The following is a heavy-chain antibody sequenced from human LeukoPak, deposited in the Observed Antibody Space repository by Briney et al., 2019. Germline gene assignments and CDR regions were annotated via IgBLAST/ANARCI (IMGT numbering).Heavy chain of an antibody. CDR2: ISAYNGNT. CDR1: GYTFTSYG. J-gene: IGHJ4*02. D-gene: IGHD3-22*01. Sequence: VASVKVSCKASGYTFTSYGISWVRQAPGQGLEWMGWISAYNGNTNYAQKLQGRVTMTTDTSTSTAYMELRSLRSDDTAVYYCARVSVAYYDSSGYLGYWGQGTLVTVSS. CDR3: ARVSVAYYDSSGYLGY. V-gene: IGHV1-18*01.